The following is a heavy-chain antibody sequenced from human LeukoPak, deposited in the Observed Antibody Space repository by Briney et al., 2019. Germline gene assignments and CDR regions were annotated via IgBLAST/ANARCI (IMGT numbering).Heavy chain of an antibody. D-gene: IGHD4-17*01. CDR3: ARDGAFGEFDY. V-gene: IGHV3-53*04. CDR1: GFTVTSNY. CDR2: IYSGGST. J-gene: IGHJ4*02. Sequence: GGSLRLSCAASGFTVTSNYMSWVRQAPGKGLEWVSVIYSGGSTYYADSVKGRFTISRHNSKNTLYLQMNSLRAEDSAVYYCARDGAFGEFDYWGQGTLVTVSS.